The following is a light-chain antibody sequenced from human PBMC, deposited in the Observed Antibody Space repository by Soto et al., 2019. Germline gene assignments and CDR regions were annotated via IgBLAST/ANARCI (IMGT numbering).Light chain of an antibody. Sequence: QSVLTQPASVSGSPGQSITISCTGTSSDVGGYNYVSWYQQLPGKAPKLMIYDVSNRPSGVSNRFSGSKSGNTASLTISGLQAEDEADYYCSSYTSSSTLVFGGGPKLTVL. V-gene: IGLV2-14*01. J-gene: IGLJ2*01. CDR1: SSDVGGYNY. CDR3: SSYTSSSTLV. CDR2: DVS.